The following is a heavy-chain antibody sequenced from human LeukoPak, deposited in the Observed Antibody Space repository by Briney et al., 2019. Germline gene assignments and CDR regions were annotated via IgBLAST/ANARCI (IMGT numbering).Heavy chain of an antibody. CDR1: GYTFTGYY. V-gene: IGHV1-2*02. J-gene: IGHJ4*02. CDR2: INPNSGDT. CDR3: ARDIGSGSYY. Sequence: ASVKVSCKTSGYTFTGYYIHWVRQAPGQGLEWMGWINPNSGDTNYAQKFQGRVTMTRDTSINTAYMELSRLRSDDTAVYYCARDIGSGSYYWGQGTLVTVSS. D-gene: IGHD3-10*01.